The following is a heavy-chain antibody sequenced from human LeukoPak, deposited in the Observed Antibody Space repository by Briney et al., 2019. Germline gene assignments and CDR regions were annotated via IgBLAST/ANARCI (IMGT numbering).Heavy chain of an antibody. CDR1: RFTFSGYY. V-gene: IGHV3-73*01. D-gene: IGHD4-17*01. J-gene: IGHJ4*02. Sequence: PGGSVRLSCAPSRFTFSGYYKHWPPQASGKGLLWVGRIKSKNNSYATAYGASVKGRLTISRDDYKNTAYLQMNSLKTEDTTVYYCTSHDYGDDPFDYWGQGNLCTVSS. CDR2: IKSKNNSYAT. CDR3: TSHDYGDDPFDY.